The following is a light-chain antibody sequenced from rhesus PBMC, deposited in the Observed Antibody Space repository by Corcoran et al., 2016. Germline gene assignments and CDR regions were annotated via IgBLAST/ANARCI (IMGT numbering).Light chain of an antibody. J-gene: IGKJ4*01. CDR3: QQYTNWALT. CDR2: GAA. CDR1: QSVSSN. V-gene: IGKV3-42*03. Sequence: EIVMTQSPATLSLSPGERATLSCRASQSVSSNLAWYLQKPGQAPSLRIYGAANRATGTPDRVSGRGSGTDFTLTVSSLEPEDFAVYFGQQYTNWALTFGGGTKVEIK.